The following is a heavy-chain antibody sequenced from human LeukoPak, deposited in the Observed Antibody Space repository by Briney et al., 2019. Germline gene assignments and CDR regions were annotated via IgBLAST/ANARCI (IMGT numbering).Heavy chain of an antibody. Sequence: SETLSLTCSVSGGSISSSSYYWGWIRQPPGKGLEWIGSIYYSGSTYYNPSLKSRVTISVDTSKNQFSLKLSSVTAADTAVYYCARPLAAAGEYFQHWGQGTLVTVSS. CDR2: IYYSGST. CDR3: ARPLAAAGEYFQH. CDR1: GGSISSSSYY. J-gene: IGHJ1*01. V-gene: IGHV4-39*01. D-gene: IGHD6-13*01.